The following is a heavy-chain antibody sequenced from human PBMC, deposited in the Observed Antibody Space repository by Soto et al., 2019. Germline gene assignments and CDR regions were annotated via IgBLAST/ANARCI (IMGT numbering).Heavy chain of an antibody. CDR2: ISSSSSTI. J-gene: IGHJ6*02. Sequence: GSLILSCAASGFTFSSYSMNWVRQAPGKGLEWVSYISSSSSTIYYADSVKGRFTISRDNAKNSLYLQMNSLRDEDTAVYYCARDLKGEYYDFWSGYYYYYYGMDVWGQGTTVTVSS. CDR1: GFTFSSYS. V-gene: IGHV3-48*02. D-gene: IGHD3-3*01. CDR3: ARDLKGEYYDFWSGYYYYYYGMDV.